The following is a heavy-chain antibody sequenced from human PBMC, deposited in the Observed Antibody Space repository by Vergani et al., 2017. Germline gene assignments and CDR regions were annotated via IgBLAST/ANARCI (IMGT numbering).Heavy chain of an antibody. J-gene: IGHJ1*01. D-gene: IGHD6-6*01. Sequence: QVQLVQSGAEVKKPGASVKVSCKASGYTFTGYYMHWVRQAPGEGLEWMGWINPNSGGTNYAQQFQGRVTMSRDTSISTAYMELSRLRSDDTAVYYCARAKDSSSYGAEYFQHWGQGTLVTVSS. V-gene: IGHV1-2*02. CDR2: INPNSGGT. CDR3: ARAKDSSSYGAEYFQH. CDR1: GYTFTGYY.